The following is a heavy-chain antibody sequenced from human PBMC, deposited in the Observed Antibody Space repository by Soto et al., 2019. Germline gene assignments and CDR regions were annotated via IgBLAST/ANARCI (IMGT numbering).Heavy chain of an antibody. CDR1: GGSISSGGYY. CDR2: IYYSGST. V-gene: IGHV4-31*03. D-gene: IGHD6-13*01. CDR3: ASTADGEDAYFDY. J-gene: IGHJ4*02. Sequence: PSETLYLTSTVSGGSISSGGYYGSWIRQHSGKGLEWIGYIYYSGSTYYNPSLKSRVTISVDTSKNQCSLKLSSVTAADTAVYYCASTADGEDAYFDYWGQGTLVTVSS.